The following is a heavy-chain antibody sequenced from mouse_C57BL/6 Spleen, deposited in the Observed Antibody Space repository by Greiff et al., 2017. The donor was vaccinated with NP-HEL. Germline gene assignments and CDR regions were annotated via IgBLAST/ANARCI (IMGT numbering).Heavy chain of an antibody. CDR3: ARGYGYDGDFEV. J-gene: IGHJ1*03. CDR1: GFTFSDYG. CDR2: ISSGSSTI. D-gene: IGHD2-2*01. Sequence: EVQRVESGGGLVKPGGSLKLSCAASGFTFSDYGMHWVRQAPEKGLEWVAYISSGSSTIYYADTVKGRFTISRDNAKNTLFLQMTSVRAEDKGMYYCARGYGYDGDFEVWGTGTTVTVSS. V-gene: IGHV5-17*01.